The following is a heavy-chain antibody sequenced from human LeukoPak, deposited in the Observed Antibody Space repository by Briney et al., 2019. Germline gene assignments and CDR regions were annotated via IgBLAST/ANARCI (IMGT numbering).Heavy chain of an antibody. CDR2: INPSGGKT. D-gene: IGHD5-24*01. V-gene: IGHV1-46*01. J-gene: IGHJ3*02. Sequence: ASVKVSCKTSGYSFTSYNLHWVRQAPGQRLEWMGIINPSGGKTNYAQKLQGRVTMTRDTSTSTAYMELSSLQSEDTAVYYCARVRDAYNDAYDIWGEGTMVTVSS. CDR1: GYSFTSYN. CDR3: ARVRDAYNDAYDI.